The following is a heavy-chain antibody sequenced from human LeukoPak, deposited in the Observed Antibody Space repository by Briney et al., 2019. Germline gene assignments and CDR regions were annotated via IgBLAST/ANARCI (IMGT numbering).Heavy chain of an antibody. Sequence: PGGSLRLSCAASGFTFSNYGMLWVRQAPGKGLEWVAFIRYDGSNKYYVDSVKGRFTISRDNSKNTLYLQMNSLRPEDTAVYYCAKEIDTSGYSPFDYWGQGTLVTVSS. D-gene: IGHD3-22*01. V-gene: IGHV3-30*02. J-gene: IGHJ4*02. CDR3: AKEIDTSGYSPFDY. CDR1: GFTFSNYG. CDR2: IRYDGSNK.